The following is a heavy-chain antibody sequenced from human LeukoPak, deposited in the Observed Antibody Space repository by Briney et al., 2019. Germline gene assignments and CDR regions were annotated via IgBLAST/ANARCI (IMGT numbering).Heavy chain of an antibody. J-gene: IGHJ4*02. D-gene: IGHD6-13*01. CDR2: IIPIFGTA. CDR1: GGTFSSYA. V-gene: IGHV1-69*13. CDR3: ARVQIAAAGTGLLTFDY. Sequence: SVKVSCKASGGTFSSYAISWVRQAPGQGLEWMGGIIPIFGTANYAQKFQGRVTITADESTSTAYMELSSLRSEDTAVYYCARVQIAAAGTGLLTFDYWGQGTLVTVSS.